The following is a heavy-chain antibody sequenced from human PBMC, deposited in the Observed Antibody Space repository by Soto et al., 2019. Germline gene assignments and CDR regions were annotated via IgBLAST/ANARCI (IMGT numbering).Heavy chain of an antibody. Sequence: EVKLLESGGGLVQPGGSLRLSCAASGFTFSSYAMSWVRQTPGKGLEWVSVISGSGDSTYYADSVKGRFTISRDNSKNTLYLQMNSLRAEDTAVYYCASRSSGWYFDYWGQGTLVTVST. D-gene: IGHD6-19*01. J-gene: IGHJ4*02. CDR3: ASRSSGWYFDY. V-gene: IGHV3-23*01. CDR2: ISGSGDST. CDR1: GFTFSSYA.